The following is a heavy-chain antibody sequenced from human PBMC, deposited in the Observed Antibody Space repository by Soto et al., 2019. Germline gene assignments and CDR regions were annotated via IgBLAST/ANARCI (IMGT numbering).Heavy chain of an antibody. D-gene: IGHD6-13*01. CDR1: GFTFSSYA. J-gene: IGHJ4*02. CDR2: ISGSGGST. CDR3: AKERGLYSRSYYFDY. Sequence: EVQLLESGGGLVQPGGSLRLSCAASGFTFSSYAMSWVRQAPGKGLEWVSAISGSGGSTYYADSVKGRFTISRDNSKNTLDLQMNSLRADDTAVYYCAKERGLYSRSYYFDYWGQGTLVTVSS. V-gene: IGHV3-23*01.